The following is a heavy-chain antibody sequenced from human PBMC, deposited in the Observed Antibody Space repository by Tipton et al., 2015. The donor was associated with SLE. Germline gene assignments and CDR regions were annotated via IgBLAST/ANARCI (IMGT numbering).Heavy chain of an antibody. V-gene: IGHV3-23*01. CDR3: AKTGSFLTAGPLSY. J-gene: IGHJ4*02. D-gene: IGHD6-13*01. CDR1: GFTFSSYA. CDR2: ISGSGGST. Sequence: SLRLSCAASGFTFSSYAMSWVRQAPGKGLEWVSSISGSGGSTYYADSVKGRFTISRDNSKNTLYLQMNSLRAEDTAVYYCAKTGSFLTAGPLSYWGQGTLVTVSS.